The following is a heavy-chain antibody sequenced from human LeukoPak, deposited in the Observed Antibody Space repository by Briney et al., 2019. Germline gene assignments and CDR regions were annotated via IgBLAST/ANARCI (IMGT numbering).Heavy chain of an antibody. Sequence: GGSLRLSCAASGFTVCNIYRSWVRQARGKGLEWVSVIYSSGGTFYSDSVKGRFTISRNCSKNTLLLQMSSLRADDTAVFFCARDSNGPAFWGQGTVVTVSP. CDR3: ARDSNGPAF. CDR2: IYSSGGT. CDR1: GFTVCNIY. J-gene: IGHJ4*02. D-gene: IGHD3-22*01. V-gene: IGHV3-53*01.